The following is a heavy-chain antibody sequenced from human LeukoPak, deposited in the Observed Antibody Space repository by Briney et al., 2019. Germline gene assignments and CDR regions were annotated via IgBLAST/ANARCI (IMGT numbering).Heavy chain of an antibody. CDR1: GGSFSGYY. J-gene: IGHJ5*02. CDR2: INHSGST. D-gene: IGHD3-3*01. CDR3: ARWWPNTYYDFWSGYSNWFDP. Sequence: PSETLSLTCAVYGGSFSGYYWSWIRQPPGKGLEWIGEINHSGSTNYNPSLKSRVTISVDTSKNQFSLKLSSVTAADTAVYYCARWWPNTYYDFWSGYSNWFDPWGQGTLVTVSS. V-gene: IGHV4-34*01.